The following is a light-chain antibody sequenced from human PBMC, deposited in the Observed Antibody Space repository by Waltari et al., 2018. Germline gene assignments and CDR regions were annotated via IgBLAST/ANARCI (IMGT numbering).Light chain of an antibody. V-gene: IGKV3-11*01. Sequence: EIVLTQSPAILSLSPGDRATLPCRASASVGDSLAWYQQKPGQSPRLLIYDASHRATGIPARFSASGTGTDFTLAISSLEPEDFAVYVCQQRHTWPRTFGQGAKVEIK. CDR2: DAS. J-gene: IGKJ1*01. CDR3: QQRHTWPRT. CDR1: ASVGDS.